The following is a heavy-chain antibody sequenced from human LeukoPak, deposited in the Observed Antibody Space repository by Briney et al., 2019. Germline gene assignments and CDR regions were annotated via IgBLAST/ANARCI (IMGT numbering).Heavy chain of an antibody. CDR3: AKAPRGGIAAS. D-gene: IGHD6-25*01. Sequence: GGSLRLSCAASGFMFSNYHMHWIRQAPGKGLEWVSAISGSGGSTYYADSVKGRFTISRDNSKNTLYLQMNSLRAEDTAVYYCAKAPRGGIAASWGQGTLVTVSS. J-gene: IGHJ5*02. CDR2: ISGSGGST. CDR1: GFMFSNYH. V-gene: IGHV3-23*01.